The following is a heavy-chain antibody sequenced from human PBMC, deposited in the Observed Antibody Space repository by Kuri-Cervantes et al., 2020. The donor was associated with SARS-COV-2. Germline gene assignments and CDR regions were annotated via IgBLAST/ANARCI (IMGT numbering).Heavy chain of an antibody. V-gene: IGHV3-30*02. D-gene: IGHD5-24*01. J-gene: IGHJ4*02. CDR3: AKDSRRWLQLIPMALDY. Sequence: GESLKISCAASGFTFSSYGMHWVRQAPGKGLEWVAFIRYDGSNKYYADSVKGRFTISRDNSKNTLYLQMNSLRAEDTAVYYCAKDSRRWLQLIPMALDYWGQGTLVTVSS. CDR2: IRYDGSNK. CDR1: GFTFSSYG.